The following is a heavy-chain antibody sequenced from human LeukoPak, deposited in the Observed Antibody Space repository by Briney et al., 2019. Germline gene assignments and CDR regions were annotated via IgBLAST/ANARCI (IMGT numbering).Heavy chain of an antibody. CDR1: GFTFSTYW. CDR3: TREAAAGIDY. D-gene: IGHD6-13*01. Sequence: PGGSLRLSCAASGFTFSTYWMSWVRQAPGKGLEWVANIKQDGSEKYYLDSVKGRLTISRDNAKNSLYLQMNSLRAEDTAVYFCTREAAAGIDYWGQGTLVTVSS. CDR2: IKQDGSEK. V-gene: IGHV3-7*01. J-gene: IGHJ4*02.